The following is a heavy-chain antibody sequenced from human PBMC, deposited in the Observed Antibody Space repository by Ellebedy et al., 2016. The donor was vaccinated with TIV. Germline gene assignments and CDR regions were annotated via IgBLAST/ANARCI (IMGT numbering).Heavy chain of an antibody. D-gene: IGHD3-10*01. CDR1: GFTFSGYA. Sequence: GESLKISCAASGFTFSGYAMSWVRQAPGKGLEWVAVISYDGSNKYYADSVKGRFTTSRDNSKNTLYLQMNSLRAEDTAVYYCAKRSYYGSGRYHNSEYFQHWGQGTLVTVSS. V-gene: IGHV3-30*18. CDR2: ISYDGSNK. CDR3: AKRSYYGSGRYHNSEYFQH. J-gene: IGHJ1*01.